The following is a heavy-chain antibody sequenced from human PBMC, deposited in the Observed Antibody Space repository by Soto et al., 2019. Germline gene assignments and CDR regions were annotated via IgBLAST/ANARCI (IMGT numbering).Heavy chain of an antibody. CDR1: GGSISSYY. J-gene: IGHJ5*02. Sequence: SETLSLTCTVSGGSISSYYWSWIRQPPGKGLEWIGYIYYRGSTNYNPSLKSRVTIAVDTSKNQFSLKLSSVTAADTAVYYCARDATLQGYCSGGSCYPSPFDPWGQGTLVTVSS. CDR2: IYYRGST. V-gene: IGHV4-59*01. D-gene: IGHD2-15*01. CDR3: ARDATLQGYCSGGSCYPSPFDP.